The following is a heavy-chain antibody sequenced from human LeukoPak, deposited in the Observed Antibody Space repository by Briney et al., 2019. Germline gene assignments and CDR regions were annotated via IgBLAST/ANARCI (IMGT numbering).Heavy chain of an antibody. CDR3: AKAHQFYYYDSSGYYYYGWFDP. D-gene: IGHD3-22*01. CDR2: ISGSGSNT. J-gene: IGHJ5*02. Sequence: GGSLRLSCAASGFTFSTYGMSWVRQAPGKGLEWVSGISGSGSNTYYPDSVKGRLTTSRDNSKNTLYLQMNSLRAEDTAVYHCAKAHQFYYYDSSGYYYYGWFDPWGQGTLVTVSS. CDR1: GFTFSTYG. V-gene: IGHV3-23*01.